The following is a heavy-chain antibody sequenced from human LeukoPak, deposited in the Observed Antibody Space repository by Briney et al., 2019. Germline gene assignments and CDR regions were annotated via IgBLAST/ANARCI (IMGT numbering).Heavy chain of an antibody. CDR1: GYTFTSYY. D-gene: IGHD3-22*01. CDR2: INPSGGST. Sequence: ASVKVSCKASGYTFTSYYMHWVRQAPGQGLEWMGIINPSGGSTSYAQKFQGRVTMTRDMSTSTVYMELSRLRSDDTAVYYCARETYYYDSSGSSYAFDIWGQGTMVTVSS. V-gene: IGHV1-46*01. J-gene: IGHJ3*02. CDR3: ARETYYYDSSGSSYAFDI.